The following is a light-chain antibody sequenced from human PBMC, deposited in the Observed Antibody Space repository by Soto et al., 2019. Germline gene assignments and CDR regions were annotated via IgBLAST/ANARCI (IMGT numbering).Light chain of an antibody. Sequence: EIVLTQSPGTLYLSPGERATLSCRASQSVNRDLAWYQQKPGQAPRLLIFDASNRATGTPAKFSGSGSGTDFTLTISSLEPEDFAVYYCQQRHNSCTFGQGTKLEIK. CDR3: QQRHNSCT. CDR2: DAS. J-gene: IGKJ2*02. V-gene: IGKV3-11*01. CDR1: QSVNRD.